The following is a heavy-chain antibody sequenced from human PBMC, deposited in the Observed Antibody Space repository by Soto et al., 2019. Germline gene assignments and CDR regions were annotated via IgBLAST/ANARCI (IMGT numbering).Heavy chain of an antibody. J-gene: IGHJ6*02. V-gene: IGHV4-4*07. D-gene: IGHD3-16*02. Sequence: QVHLQESGPGLVRTSETLSLTCSVSGGSISTYSWSWIRQPAGKGLEWIGRVFDSGNTIYNPSLQSRVSMSLDTSKRQFSLRLTSVTAADTAVYYCEAWSSHYTVDVWSQGTTVTVSS. CDR2: VFDSGNT. CDR3: EAWSSHYTVDV. CDR1: GGSISTYS.